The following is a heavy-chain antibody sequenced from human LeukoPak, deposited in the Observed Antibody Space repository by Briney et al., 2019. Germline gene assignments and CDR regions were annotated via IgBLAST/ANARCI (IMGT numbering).Heavy chain of an antibody. Sequence: SETLSLTCTVSGGSISSYYWSWIRQPAGKGLEWIGYIYYSGSTYYNPSLKSRVTISVDTSKNQFSLKLSSVTAADTAVYYCARVDNGSALFDYWGQGTLVTVSS. CDR2: IYYSGST. CDR3: ARVDNGSALFDY. D-gene: IGHD3-10*01. J-gene: IGHJ4*02. CDR1: GGSISSYY. V-gene: IGHV4-59*06.